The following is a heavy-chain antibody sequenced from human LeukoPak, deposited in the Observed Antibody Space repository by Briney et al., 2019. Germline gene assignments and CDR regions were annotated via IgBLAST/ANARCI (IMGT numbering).Heavy chain of an antibody. Sequence: SVKVSCKAPGGTSNSHAISWVRQAPGQGLEWMGRIISNLGTTNRAQKFQDRVTLTADKSTNTAYMELTSLTSDDTAIYYCATTNDGGGYQWGDFFDYWGQGTLVTVSS. V-gene: IGHV1-69*04. D-gene: IGHD3-22*01. CDR2: IISNLGTT. CDR1: GGTSNSHA. CDR3: ATTNDGGGYQWGDFFDY. J-gene: IGHJ4*02.